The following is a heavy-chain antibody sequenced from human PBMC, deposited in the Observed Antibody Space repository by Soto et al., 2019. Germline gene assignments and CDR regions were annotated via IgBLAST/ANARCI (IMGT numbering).Heavy chain of an antibody. Sequence: PGGSLRLSCAASGFTFSNAWMNWVRQAPGKGLEWVGRIKSKTDGGTTDYAAPVKGRFTISRDDSKNTLYLQMNSLKTEDTAVYYCTTVPYGSGSAYYFDYWGQGTLVTVSS. V-gene: IGHV3-15*07. J-gene: IGHJ4*02. CDR3: TTVPYGSGSAYYFDY. CDR1: GFTFSNAW. D-gene: IGHD3-10*01. CDR2: IKSKTDGGTT.